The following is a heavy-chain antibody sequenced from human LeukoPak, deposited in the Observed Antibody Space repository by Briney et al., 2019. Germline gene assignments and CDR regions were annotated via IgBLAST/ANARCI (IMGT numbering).Heavy chain of an antibody. CDR2: ISSSGST. Sequence: SQTLSLTCTVSGDSISSGDYYWSWIRQPAGKGLEWIGRISSSGSTNYTPYLKSRVTISVDTSKNQFSLKLSCVTAADTAVYFCARGPYSNDSSGAFDIWGQGIMDTVSS. V-gene: IGHV4-61*02. D-gene: IGHD3-22*01. J-gene: IGHJ3*02. CDR3: ARGPYSNDSSGAFDI. CDR1: GDSISSGDYY.